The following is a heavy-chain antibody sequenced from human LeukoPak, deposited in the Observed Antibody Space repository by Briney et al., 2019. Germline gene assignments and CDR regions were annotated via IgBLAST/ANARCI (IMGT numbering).Heavy chain of an antibody. Sequence: PGGSLRLSCAASGFTFSTYWMTWVRQAPGKGLEWVSYISSSGSTIYYADSVKGRFTISRDNAKNSLYLQMNSLRAEDTAVYYCARTASVAVDYWGQGTLVTVSS. J-gene: IGHJ4*02. D-gene: IGHD6-19*01. CDR2: ISSSGSTI. CDR1: GFTFSTYW. CDR3: ARTASVAVDY. V-gene: IGHV3-48*04.